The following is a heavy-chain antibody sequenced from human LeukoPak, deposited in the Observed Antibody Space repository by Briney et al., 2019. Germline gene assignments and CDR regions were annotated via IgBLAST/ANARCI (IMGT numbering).Heavy chain of an antibody. J-gene: IGHJ4*02. CDR2: VSSHGNDG. D-gene: IGHD5-24*01. CDR3: TRDAYNFNDFDY. CDR1: GFTFSSYA. Sequence: GRSLRLSCAASGFTFSSYAMHWVRQVPGKGLEWVAVVSSHGNDGYYADSVRGRFTISRDNSKNTLYLQIDSLRLEDTAIYYCTRDAYNFNDFDYWGQGTLVTVSS. V-gene: IGHV3-30*01.